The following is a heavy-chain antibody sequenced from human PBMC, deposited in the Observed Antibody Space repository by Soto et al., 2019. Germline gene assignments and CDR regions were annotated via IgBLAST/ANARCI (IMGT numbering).Heavy chain of an antibody. D-gene: IGHD3-10*01. J-gene: IGHJ4*02. CDR3: ARAVDEAGPYYFDY. CDR1: GFTFSHYG. CDR2: IWYDGSNK. Sequence: GGSLRLSCAASGFTFSHYGMHWVRQAPGKGLEWVALIWYDGSNKYYTDSVRGRFSISRDNSRNTLYLQMNSLRAEDTAVYYCARAVDEAGPYYFDYWGQGTLVTVSS. V-gene: IGHV3-33*01.